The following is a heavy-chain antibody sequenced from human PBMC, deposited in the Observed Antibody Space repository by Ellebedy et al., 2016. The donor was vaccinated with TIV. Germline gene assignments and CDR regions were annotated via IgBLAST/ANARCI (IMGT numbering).Heavy chain of an antibody. CDR2: IIPIFGTA. J-gene: IGHJ6*03. Sequence: SVKVSXKASGGTFSSYAISWVRQAPGQGLEWMGGIIPIFGTANYAQKFQGRVTITADESTSTAYMELSSLRSEDTAVYYCARVHDDYYYMDVWGKGTTVTVSS. V-gene: IGHV1-69*13. CDR3: ARVHDDYYYMDV. D-gene: IGHD1-1*01. CDR1: GGTFSSYA.